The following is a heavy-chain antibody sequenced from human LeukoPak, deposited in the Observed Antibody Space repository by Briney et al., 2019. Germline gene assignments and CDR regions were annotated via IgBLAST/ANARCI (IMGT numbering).Heavy chain of an antibody. V-gene: IGHV3-23*01. D-gene: IGHD2-21*02. CDR1: GFIFSTYG. Sequence: GGTLRLSCVASGFIFSTYGMRWVRQAPGKALEWVSSIGGGGADKYYADSVKGRFTISRDNSKNTSSLQMNSLRAEDTAIYYCARRCGDCLGASDIWGQGTMVTVSS. CDR2: IGGGGADK. J-gene: IGHJ3*02. CDR3: ARRCGDCLGASDI.